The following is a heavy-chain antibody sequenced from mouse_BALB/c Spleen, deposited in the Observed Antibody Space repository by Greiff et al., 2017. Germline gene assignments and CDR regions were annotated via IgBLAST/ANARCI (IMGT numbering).Heavy chain of an antibody. CDR1: GYSITSDYA. J-gene: IGHJ1*01. D-gene: IGHD1-1*01. CDR2: ISYSGST. CDR3: ATPFITTVVRRYFDV. V-gene: IGHV3-2*02. Sequence: VQLKQSGPGLVKPSQSLSLTCTVTGYSITSDYAWNWIRQFPGNKLEWMGYISYSGSTSYNPSLKSRISITRDTSKNQFFLQLNSVTTEDTATYYCATPFITTVVRRYFDVWGAGTTVTVSS.